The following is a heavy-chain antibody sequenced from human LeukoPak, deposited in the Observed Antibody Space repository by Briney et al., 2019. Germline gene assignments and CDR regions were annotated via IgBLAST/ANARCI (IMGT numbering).Heavy chain of an antibody. V-gene: IGHV4-34*01. CDR1: GGSFSGYY. J-gene: IGHJ5*02. CDR2: INHSGST. D-gene: IGHD3-10*01. Sequence: SETLSLTCAVYGGSFSGYYWSWIRQPPGKGLEWIGEINHSGSTNYNPSLKSRVTISVDTSKNQFSLKLSSVTAADTAVYYCARGLITMVRGVIIINWFDPWGQGTLVTVSS. CDR3: ARGLITMVRGVIIINWFDP.